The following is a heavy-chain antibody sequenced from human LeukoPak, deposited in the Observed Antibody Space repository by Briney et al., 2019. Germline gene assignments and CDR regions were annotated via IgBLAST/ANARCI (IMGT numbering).Heavy chain of an antibody. CDR2: MNPNSGNT. V-gene: IGHV1-8*01. CDR1: GYTFTSYD. CDR3: ARSRRLGCLYDY. D-gene: IGHD1-1*01. Sequence: GASVKVSCKASGYTFTSYDIDWVRQATGQGLEWMGWMNPNSGNTGYAQKFQGRVTMTRNTSISTAYMELSSLRSEDTAVYYCARSRRLGCLYDYWGQGTLVTVSS. J-gene: IGHJ4*02.